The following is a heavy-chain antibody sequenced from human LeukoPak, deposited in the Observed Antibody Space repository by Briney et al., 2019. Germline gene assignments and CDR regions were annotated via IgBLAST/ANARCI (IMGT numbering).Heavy chain of an antibody. Sequence: SETLSLTCTVSGYSISSGYYWGWIRQPPGKGLEWIGSIYHSGSTYYNPSLKSRVTISVDTSKNQFSLKLSSVTAADTAVYYCARARRRGSGGAAPFDPWGQGTLVTVSS. D-gene: IGHD2-15*01. J-gene: IGHJ5*02. V-gene: IGHV4-38-2*02. CDR2: IYHSGST. CDR3: ARARRRGSGGAAPFDP. CDR1: GYSISSGYY.